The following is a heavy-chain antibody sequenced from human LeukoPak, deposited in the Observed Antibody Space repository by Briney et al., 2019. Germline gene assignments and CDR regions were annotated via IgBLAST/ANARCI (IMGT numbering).Heavy chain of an antibody. Sequence: SETLSLTCTVSGYSISSGYYWGWIRQPPGKGLEWIGSIYHSGSTYYNPSLKSRVTISVDTSKNQFSLKLSSVTAADTAVYYCARVLNWFDPWGQGTLVTVSS. CDR2: IYHSGST. V-gene: IGHV4-38-2*02. CDR3: ARVLNWFDP. CDR1: GYSISSGYY. J-gene: IGHJ5*02.